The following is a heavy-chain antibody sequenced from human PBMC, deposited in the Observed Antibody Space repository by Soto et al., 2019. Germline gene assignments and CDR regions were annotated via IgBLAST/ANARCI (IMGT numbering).Heavy chain of an antibody. CDR1: GFAFSGSA. J-gene: IGHJ4*02. V-gene: IGHV3-73*01. CDR2: IRSRVDNFAT. Sequence: PGGSLRLACVASGFAFSGSAMHWVRQASGKGLEWVGRIRSRVDNFATAYAASVEGRFAISRDDSKNTAYLQMNSLKTEDTAVYYCTRHAPFDFWGDYILEGFASWGLGTLVTVSS. D-gene: IGHD3-3*01. CDR3: TRHAPFDFWGDYILEGFAS.